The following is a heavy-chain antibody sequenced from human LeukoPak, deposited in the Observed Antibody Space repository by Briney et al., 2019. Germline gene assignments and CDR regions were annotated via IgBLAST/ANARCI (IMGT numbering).Heavy chain of an antibody. CDR1: GFSFINYA. V-gene: IGHV3-30-3*01. CDR2: ISYEGNNK. J-gene: IGHJ6*02. Sequence: GSSLRLSYAASGFSFINYAMHGVRQAPAKGLECVAVISYEGNNKYYSDSLKGRFIISRDNSKNTLDRQMTILRPEDPAVYYCARDYCSGDTCYSLDPQVIYFYSGMDVWGHGTTVLVSS. CDR3: ARDYCSGDTCYSLDPQVIYFYSGMDV. D-gene: IGHD2-15*01.